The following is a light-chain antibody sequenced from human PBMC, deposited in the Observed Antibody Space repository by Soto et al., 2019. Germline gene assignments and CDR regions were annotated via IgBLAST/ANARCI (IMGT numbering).Light chain of an antibody. CDR1: QAVNTR. Sequence: EIVLTQSPATLSSFPGDRVTLSCRASQAVNTRLAWYQHKPGQAPRLLIYLASNRAAGVPARFSGSGSGTDFTLTNSNVEPEDFAVYYCHQRQSWPRTFGQGTTVDI. CDR3: HQRQSWPRT. V-gene: IGKV3-11*01. CDR2: LAS. J-gene: IGKJ1*01.